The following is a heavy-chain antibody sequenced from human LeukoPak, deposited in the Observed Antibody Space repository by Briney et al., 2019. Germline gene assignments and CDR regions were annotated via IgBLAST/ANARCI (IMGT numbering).Heavy chain of an antibody. V-gene: IGHV3-23*01. CDR2: ISGSGGST. CDR1: GFTFSSYA. CDR3: ARIDDYGGY. D-gene: IGHD2/OR15-2a*01. J-gene: IGHJ4*02. Sequence: GGSLRLSCAASGFTFSSYAMSWVRQAPGKGLEWVSAISGSGGSTYYADSVKGRFTISRDNAKNTLYLQMNSLRAEDTAMYYCARIDDYGGYWGQGTLVTVSS.